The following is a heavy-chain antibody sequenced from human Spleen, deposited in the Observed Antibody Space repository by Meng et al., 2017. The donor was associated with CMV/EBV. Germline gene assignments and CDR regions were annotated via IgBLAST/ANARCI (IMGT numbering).Heavy chain of an antibody. V-gene: IGHV3-23*01. CDR1: GFTFSNYV. D-gene: IGHD3-22*01. Sequence: GGSLRLSCAASGFTFSNYVMSWVRQAPGKGLEWVSTINTSGGTTYYTGSVKGRFTLSRDNSKNTLYLQMNSLRTEDTAVYYCTRVSRDSYAFDYWGQGTLVTVSS. CDR3: TRVSRDSYAFDY. CDR2: INTSGGTT. J-gene: IGHJ4*02.